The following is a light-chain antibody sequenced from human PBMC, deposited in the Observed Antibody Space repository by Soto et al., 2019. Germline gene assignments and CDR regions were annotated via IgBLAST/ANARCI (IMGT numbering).Light chain of an antibody. Sequence: QAVVTQPPSVSAAPGQKVTISCSGSSSNIGNNYVSWYRHLPGTAPKLLIYDNNERPSGIPDRFSGSKSGTSATLGITGLQTGDEADYYCGTWDTSLSAVVFGGGTKLTVL. V-gene: IGLV1-51*01. CDR1: SSNIGNNY. J-gene: IGLJ2*01. CDR2: DNN. CDR3: GTWDTSLSAVV.